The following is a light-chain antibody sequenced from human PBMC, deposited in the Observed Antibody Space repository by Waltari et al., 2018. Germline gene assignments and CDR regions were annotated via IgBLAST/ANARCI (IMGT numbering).Light chain of an antibody. CDR3: QQYYSTPPYT. CDR1: QSVLYSSNNKNY. CDR2: WAS. V-gene: IGKV4-1*01. J-gene: IGKJ2*01. Sequence: DIVMTQSLDSLAASLGERATIHCQSSQSVLYSSNNKNYLAWYQQKPGQPPKLLIYWASTRESGVPDRFSGSGSGTDFTLTISSLQAEDVAVYYCQQYYSTPPYTFGQGTKLEIK.